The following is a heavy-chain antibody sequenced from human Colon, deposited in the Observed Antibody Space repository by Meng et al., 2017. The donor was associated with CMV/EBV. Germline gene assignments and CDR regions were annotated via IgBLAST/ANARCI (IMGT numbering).Heavy chain of an antibody. D-gene: IGHD3-10*02. Sequence: SLKISCKGYGFNLGDHGMNWVRQVPGKGLEWVSLIRSKPYGGTTEYAASVKGRFIISRDDSKSLVYLHMNNLKNEDTGVYYCARDLMFSPYCGMDVWGQGTTVTVSS. CDR1: GFNLGDHG. CDR2: IRSKPYGGTT. CDR3: ARDLMFSPYCGMDV. J-gene: IGHJ6*02. V-gene: IGHV3-49*04.